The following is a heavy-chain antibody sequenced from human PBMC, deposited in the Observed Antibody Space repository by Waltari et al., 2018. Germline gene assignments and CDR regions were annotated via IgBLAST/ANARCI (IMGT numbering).Heavy chain of an antibody. CDR1: GGTFSSYA. Sequence: QVQLVQSGAEVKKPGSSVKVSCKASGGTFSSYAISWVRQAPGQGLEWMGRIIPILGIANYAQEFQGRFTITADKSTSTAYMELSSLRSEDTAVYYCARDPGLVVVPNYFDYLGQGTLVTVSS. V-gene: IGHV1-69*09. CDR2: IIPILGIA. D-gene: IGHD3-22*01. J-gene: IGHJ4*02. CDR3: ARDPGLVVVPNYFDY.